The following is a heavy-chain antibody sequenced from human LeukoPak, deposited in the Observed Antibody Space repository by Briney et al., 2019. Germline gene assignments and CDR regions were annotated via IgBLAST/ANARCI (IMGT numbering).Heavy chain of an antibody. CDR2: INAGNGNT. CDR1: GYTFTSYA. V-gene: IGHV1-3*01. D-gene: IGHD6-19*01. Sequence: GASVKVSCKASGYTFTSYAMHWVRQAPGQRLEWMGWINAGNGNTKYSQKFQGRVTITRDTSASTAYMELSSLRSEDTAVYYCARAFDSTLTRKDIAVAGTSEGDFDYWGQGTLVTVSS. J-gene: IGHJ4*02. CDR3: ARAFDSTLTRKDIAVAGTSEGDFDY.